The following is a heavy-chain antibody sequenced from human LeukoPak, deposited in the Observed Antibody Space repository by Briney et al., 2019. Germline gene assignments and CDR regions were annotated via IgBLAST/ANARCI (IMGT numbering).Heavy chain of an antibody. CDR1: GFTFSSYS. CDR3: ARDHLGYSYGLGGE. J-gene: IGHJ4*02. D-gene: IGHD5-18*01. V-gene: IGHV3-21*01. Sequence: PGGSLRLSCAASGFTFSSYSMNWVRQAPGKGLEWVSSISSSSSYIYYADSVKGRFTISRDNAKNSLYLQMNSLRAEDTAVYYCARDHLGYSYGLGGEWGQGTLVTISS. CDR2: ISSSSSYI.